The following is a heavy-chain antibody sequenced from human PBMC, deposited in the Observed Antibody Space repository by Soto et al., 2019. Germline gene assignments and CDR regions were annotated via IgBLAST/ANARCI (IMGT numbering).Heavy chain of an antibody. V-gene: IGHV3-21*01. CDR3: ARDPAVAGTFDY. Sequence: EVQLVESGGGLVKPGGSLRLSCAASGFTFSSYSMNWVRQAPGKGLEWVSSISSSSSYIYYADSVKGRFTISRDNAKNSLYLQINSLRAEDTAVYYCARDPAVAGTFDYWGQGTLVTVSS. CDR2: ISSSSSYI. J-gene: IGHJ4*02. CDR1: GFTFSSYS. D-gene: IGHD6-19*01.